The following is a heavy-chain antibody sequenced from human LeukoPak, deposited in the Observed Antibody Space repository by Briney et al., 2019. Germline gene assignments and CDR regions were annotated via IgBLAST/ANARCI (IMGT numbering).Heavy chain of an antibody. CDR3: ARERTTGREFDY. CDR2: IYYSGGT. J-gene: IGHJ4*02. Sequence: SETLSLTCNVSGGSISSYYWSWIRQPPGKGLEWIGYIYYSGGTNYNPSLKSRVTISVDASKNQFSLKLSSVTAADTAVYYCARERTTGREFDYWGQGTLVTVSS. CDR1: GGSISSYY. D-gene: IGHD4-11*01. V-gene: IGHV4-59*01.